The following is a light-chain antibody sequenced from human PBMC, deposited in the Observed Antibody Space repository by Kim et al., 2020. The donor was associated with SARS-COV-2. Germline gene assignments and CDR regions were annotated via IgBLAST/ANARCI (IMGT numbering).Light chain of an antibody. J-gene: IGKJ2*01. CDR1: QRIYRT. CDR3: QQYHRWPYT. V-gene: IGKV3-15*01. CDR2: AAS. Sequence: SVSPGERVTLPCRASQRIYRTLAWYQQTRGHSPRLLIYAASSRAAGIPARFSASGSGTDFTLTISSLESEDFAVYYCQQYHRWPYTFGQGTKLEI.